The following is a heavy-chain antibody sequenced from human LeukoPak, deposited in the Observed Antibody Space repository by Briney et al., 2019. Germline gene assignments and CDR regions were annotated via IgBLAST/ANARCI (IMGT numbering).Heavy chain of an antibody. CDR1: GFTFSSYS. V-gene: IGHV3-21*01. Sequence: GGSLRLSCAASGFTFSSYSMNWVRQAPGKGLEWVSSISSSSSYIYYADSVKGRFTISRDNAKNSLYLQMNSLRAEDTAVYYCAKGAGTTIRYYFDYWGQGNLVTVSS. J-gene: IGHJ4*02. CDR3: AKGAGTTIRYYFDY. CDR2: ISSSSSYI. D-gene: IGHD4-17*01.